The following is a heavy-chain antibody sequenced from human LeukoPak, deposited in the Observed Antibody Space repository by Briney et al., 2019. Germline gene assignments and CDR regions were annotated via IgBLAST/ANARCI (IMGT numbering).Heavy chain of an antibody. CDR3: AKDKERWQAYWFDP. D-gene: IGHD4-23*01. V-gene: IGHV3-9*01. CDR1: GFTFDDYA. Sequence: AGGSLRLSCAASGFTFDDYAMHWVRQAPGKGLEWVSGISWNSGSIGYADSVKGRFTISRDNAKNSLYLQMNSLRAEDTALYYCAKDKERWQAYWFDPWGQGTLVTVSS. J-gene: IGHJ5*02. CDR2: ISWNSGSI.